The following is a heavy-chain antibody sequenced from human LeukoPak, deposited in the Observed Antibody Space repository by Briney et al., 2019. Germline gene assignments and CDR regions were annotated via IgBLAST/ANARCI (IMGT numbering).Heavy chain of an antibody. Sequence: SETLSLTCTVSGASLSGYYWAWIRQSPGKGLEYIGYAHLSGSTRYDPSLASRVTLSTDTSKNQFSLKLSSVTAADTAIYYCARLGFGDLLSHYYYYMDVWGKGTTVTVSS. CDR1: GASLSGYY. CDR2: AHLSGST. V-gene: IGHV4-59*01. J-gene: IGHJ6*03. D-gene: IGHD3-10*01. CDR3: ARLGFGDLLSHYYYYMDV.